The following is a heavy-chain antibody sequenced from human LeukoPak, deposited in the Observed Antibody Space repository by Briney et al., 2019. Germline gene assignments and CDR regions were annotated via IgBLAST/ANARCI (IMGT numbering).Heavy chain of an antibody. Sequence: ASVKVSCKASGYTFTSYYMHWVRQAAGQGLAWMGIINPSGGSTSYAQKFQGRVTMTRDTSTSTVYMELSSLRPEDTAVYYCARVGGYSYGGKGFDYWGQGTLVTVSS. CDR1: GYTFTSYY. CDR3: ARVGGYSYGGKGFDY. V-gene: IGHV1-46*01. J-gene: IGHJ4*02. CDR2: INPSGGST. D-gene: IGHD5-18*01.